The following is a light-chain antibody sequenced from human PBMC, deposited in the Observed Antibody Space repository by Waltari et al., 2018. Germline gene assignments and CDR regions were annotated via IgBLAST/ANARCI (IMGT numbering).Light chain of an antibody. CDR2: GAS. Sequence: EVVLTQSPGTLSLSPGERATLSCRASQSVSRALAWYQQKPGQAPRLLIYGASIRATGIPDRFSGSGSGTDFSLTISILEPADSAMYYCQHYVRLPATFGQGTKVEIK. CDR1: QSVSRA. CDR3: QHYVRLPAT. V-gene: IGKV3-20*01. J-gene: IGKJ1*01.